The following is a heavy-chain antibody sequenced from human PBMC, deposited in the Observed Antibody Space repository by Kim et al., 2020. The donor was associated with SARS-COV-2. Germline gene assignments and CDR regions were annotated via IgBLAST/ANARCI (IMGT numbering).Heavy chain of an antibody. Sequence: ASVKVSCKASGYTFTSYAMNWVRQAPGQGLEWMGWINTNTGNPTYAQGFTGRFVFSLDTSVSTAYLQISSLKAEDTAVYYCARDLLWFGGNAFDIWGQGTMVTVSS. V-gene: IGHV7-4-1*02. CDR1: GYTFTSYA. CDR3: ARDLLWFGGNAFDI. J-gene: IGHJ3*02. D-gene: IGHD3-10*01. CDR2: INTNTGNP.